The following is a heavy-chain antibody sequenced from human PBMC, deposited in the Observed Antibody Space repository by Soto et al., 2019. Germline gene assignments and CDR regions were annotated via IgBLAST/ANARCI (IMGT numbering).Heavy chain of an antibody. CDR3: AIDAPGYGMDV. Sequence: QVQLQASGPGLVKPSETLSLTCTVSGGSVSSGSYYWSWIRQPPWKGLEWIGYIYYSGSTNDNPSLKSRVTISVDTSKNQCSLKLSSVTAADTAVYYCAIDAPGYGMDVWGQGTTVTVSS. V-gene: IGHV4-61*01. CDR1: GGSVSSGSYY. J-gene: IGHJ6*02. CDR2: IYYSGST.